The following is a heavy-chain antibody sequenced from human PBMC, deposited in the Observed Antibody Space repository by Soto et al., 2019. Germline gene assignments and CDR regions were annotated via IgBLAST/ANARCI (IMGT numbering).Heavy chain of an antibody. CDR3: ARAKSGSPGWFDP. V-gene: IGHV4-38-2*01. CDR2: IYHSGST. Sequence: SETLSLTCAVSGYSISSGYYWGWTRQPPGRGLEWIGSIYHSGSTYYNPSLKSRVTISVDTSKNQFSLKLSSVTAADTAVYYCARAKSGSPGWFDPWGQGTLVTVSS. CDR1: GYSISSGYY. D-gene: IGHD1-26*01. J-gene: IGHJ5*02.